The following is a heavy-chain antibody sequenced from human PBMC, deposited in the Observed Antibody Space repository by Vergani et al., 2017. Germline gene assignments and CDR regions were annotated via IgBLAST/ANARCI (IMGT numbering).Heavy chain of an antibody. V-gene: IGHV3-9*01. CDR2: ISWNSGSI. Sequence: EVQLVESGGGLVQPGRSLRLSCAASGFTFDDYAMHWVRQAPGKGLEWVSGISWNSGSIGYADSVKGRFTISRDNAKNSLYLKMNSLRAEDTAVYYCAREPPFLFGEDYWGQGTLVTVSS. CDR1: GFTFDDYA. D-gene: IGHD3-10*01. CDR3: AREPPFLFGEDY. J-gene: IGHJ4*02.